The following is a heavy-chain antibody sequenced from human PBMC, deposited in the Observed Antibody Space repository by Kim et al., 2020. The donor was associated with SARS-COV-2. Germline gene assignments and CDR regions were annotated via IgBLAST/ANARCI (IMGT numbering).Heavy chain of an antibody. CDR1: GFTFSNTW. CDR2: IRSKIDGGTT. J-gene: IGHJ4*02. D-gene: IGHD2-15*01. Sequence: GGSLRLSCAASGFTFSNTWMSWVRQAPGKGLEWVGLIRSKIDGGTTEYAAPVKGRFTISRDDSKNTLYLQMNSLETEDTAVYYCTTYAYGGKGFWGQGTLVTVS. V-gene: IGHV3-15*01. CDR3: TTYAYGGKGF.